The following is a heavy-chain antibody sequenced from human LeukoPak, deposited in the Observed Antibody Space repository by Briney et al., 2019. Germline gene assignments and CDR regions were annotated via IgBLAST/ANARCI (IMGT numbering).Heavy chain of an antibody. CDR3: ARKISAAGSRWFDP. V-gene: IGHV4-4*02. CDR1: GFTFSSYS. CDR2: IYHSGST. Sequence: GSLRLSCGASGFTFSSYSLNWVRQAPGKGLEWIGEIYHSGSTNYNPSLKSRVTISVDKSKNQFSLKLSSVTAADTAVYYCARKISAAGSRWFDPWGQGTLVTVSS. D-gene: IGHD6-13*01. J-gene: IGHJ5*02.